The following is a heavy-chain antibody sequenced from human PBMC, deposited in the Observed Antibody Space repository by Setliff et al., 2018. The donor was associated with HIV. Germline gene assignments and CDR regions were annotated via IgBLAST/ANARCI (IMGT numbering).Heavy chain of an antibody. Sequence: GGSLRLSCAASGFTFEDYAMHWVRQAPGKGLEWVSGITWNSGNIGYAASVKGRFTVSRDNAKNSLYLQMNRLRVEDTALYYCAKHIRDWEWELQTVFDYWGQGGMVTVSS. CDR3: AKHIRDWEWELQTVFDY. J-gene: IGHJ4*02. V-gene: IGHV3-9*01. D-gene: IGHD1-26*01. CDR2: ITWNSGNI. CDR1: GFTFEDYA.